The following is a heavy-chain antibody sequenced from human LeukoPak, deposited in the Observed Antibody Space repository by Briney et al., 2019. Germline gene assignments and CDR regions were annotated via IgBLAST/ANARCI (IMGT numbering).Heavy chain of an antibody. V-gene: IGHV3-30-3*01. J-gene: IGHJ3*02. CDR3: ARVQGSSWYGAFDI. Sequence: GGSLRLSCAASGFTFSSYAMHWVRQAPGKGLEWVAVISYDGSNKYYADSVKGRFTISRDNSKNTLYLQMNSLRAEDTAAYYCARVQGSSWYGAFDIWGQGTMVTVSS. CDR1: GFTFSSYA. CDR2: ISYDGSNK. D-gene: IGHD6-13*01.